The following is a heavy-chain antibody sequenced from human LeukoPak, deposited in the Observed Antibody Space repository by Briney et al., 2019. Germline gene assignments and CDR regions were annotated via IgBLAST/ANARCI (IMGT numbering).Heavy chain of an antibody. CDR3: ARHSEMAAAGRTDFDY. V-gene: IGHV4-39*01. J-gene: IGHJ4*02. CDR2: INHSGST. D-gene: IGHD6-13*01. Sequence: SETLSLTCTVSGDSISTSNSYWGWIRQPPGKGLEWIGEINHSGSTNYNPSLKSRVTISVDTSKNQFSLKLSSVTAADTAVYYCARHSEMAAAGRTDFDYWGQGTLVTVSS. CDR1: GDSISTSNSY.